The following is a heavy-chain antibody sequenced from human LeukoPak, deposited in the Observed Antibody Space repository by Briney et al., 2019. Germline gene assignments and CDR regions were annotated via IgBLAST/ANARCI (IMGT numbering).Heavy chain of an antibody. CDR2: IYTSGST. D-gene: IGHD6-19*01. J-gene: IGHJ3*02. Sequence: SQTLSLTCTVSGGSISSGSYYWSWIRQPAGKELEWIGRIYTSGSTNYNPSLKSRVTISVDTSKNQFSLKLSSVTAADTAVYYCARGGGYDAFDIWGQGTMVTVSS. CDR3: ARGGGYDAFDI. V-gene: IGHV4-61*02. CDR1: GGSISSGSYY.